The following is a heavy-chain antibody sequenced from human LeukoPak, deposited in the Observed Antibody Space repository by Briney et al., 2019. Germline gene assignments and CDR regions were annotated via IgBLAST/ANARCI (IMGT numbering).Heavy chain of an antibody. Sequence: SETLSLTCTVSGGSISSYYWSWIRQPPGKGLEWIGYIYYSGSTNYNPSLKSRVTISVDTSKNQFSLKLSSVTAADTAVYYCARDRGNYLPLGYFDLWGRGTLVTVSS. V-gene: IGHV4-59*01. J-gene: IGHJ2*01. CDR1: GGSISSYY. CDR2: IYYSGST. CDR3: ARDRGNYLPLGYFDL. D-gene: IGHD1-7*01.